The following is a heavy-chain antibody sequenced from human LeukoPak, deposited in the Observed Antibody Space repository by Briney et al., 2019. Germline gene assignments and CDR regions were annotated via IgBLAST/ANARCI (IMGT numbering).Heavy chain of an antibody. CDR3: ARHYYDILTGPDYYFAF. Sequence: SETLSLTCTVSGGSISSSSYYWGWIRQPPGKGLEWIGSIYYSGSTYYNPSLKSRVTISVDTSKNQFSLKLSSVTAADTAVYYCARHYYDILTGPDYYFAFWGQGTLVTVSS. CDR2: IYYSGST. D-gene: IGHD3-9*01. CDR1: GGSISSSSYY. J-gene: IGHJ4*02. V-gene: IGHV4-39*01.